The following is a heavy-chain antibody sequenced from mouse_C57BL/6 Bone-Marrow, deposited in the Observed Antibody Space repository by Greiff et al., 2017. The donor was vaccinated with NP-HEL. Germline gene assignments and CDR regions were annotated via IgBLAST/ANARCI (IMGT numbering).Heavy chain of an antibody. CDR3: VRGGLLAWFAY. CDR1: GFTFNNYA. D-gene: IGHD2-3*01. J-gene: IGHJ3*01. V-gene: IGHV10-3*01. CDR2: IRSKSSNYAT. Sequence: GGGLVQPKGSLKLSCAASGFTFNNYAMHRVRQAPGKGLEWVARIRSKSSNYATYYADSVKDRFTISRDDSQSMLYLQMNHLKTEDTAMYCCVRGGLLAWFAYWGQGTLVTVSA.